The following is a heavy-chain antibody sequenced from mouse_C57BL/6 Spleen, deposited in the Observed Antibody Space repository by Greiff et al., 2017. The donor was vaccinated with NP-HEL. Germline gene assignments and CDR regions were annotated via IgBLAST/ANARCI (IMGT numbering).Heavy chain of an antibody. J-gene: IGHJ3*01. D-gene: IGHD3-2*02. CDR2: IDPSDSHT. Sequence: VQLQQPGAELVMPGASVKLSCKASGYTFTSYWMHWVKQRPGQGLEWIGEIDPSDSHTNYNQKFKGKSTLTVDKSSSTAYMQLSSLTSEDSAVYYCARVSTAQSFAYWGQGTLVTVSA. CDR3: ARVSTAQSFAY. V-gene: IGHV1-69*01. CDR1: GYTFTSYW.